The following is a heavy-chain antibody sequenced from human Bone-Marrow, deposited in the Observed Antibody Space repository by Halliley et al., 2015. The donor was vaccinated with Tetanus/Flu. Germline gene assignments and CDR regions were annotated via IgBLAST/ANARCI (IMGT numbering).Heavy chain of an antibody. CDR3: ATDFGGSWAY. CDR1: GFTFSSYA. D-gene: IGHD1-26*01. CDR2: ISGSGGST. J-gene: IGHJ4*02. V-gene: IGHV3-23*01. Sequence: SLRLSCVASGFTFSSYAMSWVRQSPGRGPEWVSTISGSGGSTYYADSVKGRFAVSRDNAKSTVFVQMNSLRAEDTAIYYCATDFGGSWAYWGQGTLVTVSS.